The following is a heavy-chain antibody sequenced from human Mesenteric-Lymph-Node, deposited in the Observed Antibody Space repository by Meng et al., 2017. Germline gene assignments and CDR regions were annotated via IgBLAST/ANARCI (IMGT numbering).Heavy chain of an antibody. CDR2: IGHSGYT. V-gene: IGHV4-39*02. Sequence: SGGPVSNCGYCWGWNPPPPREWMGWIWSIGHSGYTSYTPSLKSLVTVSIDTSWNQFSLWLTSVTAANTAVYYCVKDKQLAPNYWGQGTLVTVSS. D-gene: IGHD6-13*01. CDR1: GGPVSNCGYC. CDR3: VKDKQLAPNY. J-gene: IGHJ4*02.